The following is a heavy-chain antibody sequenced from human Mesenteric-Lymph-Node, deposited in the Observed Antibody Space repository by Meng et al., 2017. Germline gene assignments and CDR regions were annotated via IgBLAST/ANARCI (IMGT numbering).Heavy chain of an antibody. CDR2: ISHSGSWK. Sequence: VGVVERGGGRVKPGGSLRLSCAASGFTFNSDNMNWVRLAPGKGLEWVSSISHSGSWKTYADFVRGRFFFSRDNPKISLYLQMNSLRAEDTAVYYCARAYYDSSGYAFDYWGQGTLVTVSS. CDR1: GFTFNSDN. D-gene: IGHD3-22*01. CDR3: ARAYYDSSGYAFDY. J-gene: IGHJ4*02. V-gene: IGHV3-21*04.